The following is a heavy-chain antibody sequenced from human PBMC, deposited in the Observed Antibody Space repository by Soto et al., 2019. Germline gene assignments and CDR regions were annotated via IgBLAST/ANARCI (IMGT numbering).Heavy chain of an antibody. CDR3: AKDQTDVTLFDY. CDR2: IYSGDTT. CDR1: GFIVSSKY. J-gene: IGHJ4*02. Sequence: AGSLRLSCAASGFIVSSKYMSWVRQAPGKGLEWVSIIYSGDTTYYADSVKGRFTISRDNSRNTLYLQVNSLRAEDTAVYYCAKDQTDVTLFDYWGQGTLVTVSS. V-gene: IGHV3-53*01. D-gene: IGHD2-21*02.